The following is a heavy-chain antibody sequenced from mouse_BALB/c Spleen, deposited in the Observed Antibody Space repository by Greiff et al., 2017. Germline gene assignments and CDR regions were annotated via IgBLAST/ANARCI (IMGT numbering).Heavy chain of an antibody. CDR2: ISSGGSYT. V-gene: IGHV5-6*01. J-gene: IGHJ4*01. Sequence: EVKLMESGGDLVKPGGSLKLSCAASGFTFSSYGMSWVRQTPDKRLEWVATISSGGSYTYYPDSVKGRFTISRDNAKNTLYLQMSSLKSEDTAMYYCARGGDYYGSSYGAMDFWGQGTSVTVSS. CDR3: ARGGDYYGSSYGAMDF. D-gene: IGHD1-1*01. CDR1: GFTFSSYG.